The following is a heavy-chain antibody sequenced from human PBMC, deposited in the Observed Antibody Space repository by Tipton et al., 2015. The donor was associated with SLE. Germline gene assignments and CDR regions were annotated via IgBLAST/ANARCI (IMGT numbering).Heavy chain of an antibody. CDR3: ARVLVAAHFDP. Sequence: TLSLTCSVSGGSIRSYYWSWIRQPPGKGLEWIGYIHSSGSTNYNPSLKSRVTISVDTSKNQFSLKVTSVTAADTAVYYCARVLVAAHFDPWGQGTLVTVSS. CDR2: IHSSGST. D-gene: IGHD5-12*01. CDR1: GGSIRSYY. V-gene: IGHV4-59*12. J-gene: IGHJ5*02.